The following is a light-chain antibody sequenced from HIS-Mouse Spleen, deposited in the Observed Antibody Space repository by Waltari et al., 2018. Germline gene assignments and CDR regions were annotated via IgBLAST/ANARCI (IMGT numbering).Light chain of an antibody. CDR3: SSYAGSNNSLYV. J-gene: IGLJ1*01. CDR1: SSDVGCYNY. Sequence: QSALTQPPSASGSPGQSVTISCPGTSSDVGCYNYVSWYQQHPGKAPKLMIYEVSKRPSGVPDRFSGSKSGNTASLTVSGLQAEDEADYYCSSYAGSNNSLYVFGTGTKVTVL. V-gene: IGLV2-8*01. CDR2: EVS.